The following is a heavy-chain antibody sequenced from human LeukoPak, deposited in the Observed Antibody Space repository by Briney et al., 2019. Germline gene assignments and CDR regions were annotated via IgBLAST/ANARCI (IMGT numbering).Heavy chain of an antibody. V-gene: IGHV3-11*04. Sequence: GGSLRLSCAASGFTFSDYYMTWIRQAPGKGLEWVSYISSSGSIIYYADSVKGRFTISRDNAKNSLYLQMNSLRAEDTAVYYCARETVTIARGPFDYWGQGTLVTVSS. CDR3: ARETVTIARGPFDY. CDR1: GFTFSDYY. J-gene: IGHJ4*02. D-gene: IGHD3-3*01. CDR2: ISSSGSII.